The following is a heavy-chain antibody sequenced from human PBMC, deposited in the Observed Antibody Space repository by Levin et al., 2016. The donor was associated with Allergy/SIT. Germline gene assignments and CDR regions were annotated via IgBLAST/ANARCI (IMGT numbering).Heavy chain of an antibody. CDR2: ISGTSRTI. D-gene: IGHD2-21*01. CDR3: ARDSALWC. J-gene: IGHJ4*02. CDR1: GFSFSTHD. V-gene: IGHV3-48*02. Sequence: GESLKISCVASGFSFSTHDMNWVRQAPGKGLEWVSYISGTSRTIYYADSVKGRFTISRDNAKHSLYLQMNSLRDEDTAVYYCARDSALWCWGQGTLVTVSS.